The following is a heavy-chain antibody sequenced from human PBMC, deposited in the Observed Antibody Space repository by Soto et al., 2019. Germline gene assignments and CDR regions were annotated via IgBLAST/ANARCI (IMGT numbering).Heavy chain of an antibody. J-gene: IGHJ4*02. CDR3: TKANGYSSGWYQY. V-gene: IGHV3-23*01. Sequence: EVQLLESGGGLVQPGGSLRLSCAASGFTFSSYAMSWVRQAPGKGLEWVSAISGSGGSTYYADSVKGRFTISRDNSKNTLYLQMNSLRAEDTAVYYCTKANGYSSGWYQYWGQGTLVTVSS. CDR1: GFTFSSYA. CDR2: ISGSGGST. D-gene: IGHD6-19*01.